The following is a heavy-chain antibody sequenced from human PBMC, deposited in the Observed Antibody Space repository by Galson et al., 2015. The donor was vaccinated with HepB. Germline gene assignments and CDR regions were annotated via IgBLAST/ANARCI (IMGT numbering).Heavy chain of an antibody. CDR3: AREETVVVITTIRGAFDI. Sequence: LSLTCTVSDGSISSNIYYWAWIRQPPGKGLEWIGSIHYSGTTYYNPSLKSRATMSVDTSKNQFALKLGSVTAADTALYYCAREETVVVITTIRGAFDIWGQGTMVSVSS. V-gene: IGHV4-39*02. CDR2: IHYSGTT. D-gene: IGHD3-22*01. J-gene: IGHJ3*02. CDR1: DGSISSNIYY.